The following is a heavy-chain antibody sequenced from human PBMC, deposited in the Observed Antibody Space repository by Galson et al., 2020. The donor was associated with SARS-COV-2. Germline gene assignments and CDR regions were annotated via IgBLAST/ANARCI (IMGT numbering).Heavy chain of an antibody. D-gene: IGHD5-18*01. Sequence: TGGSLRLSCAASGFTVSSNYMTWVRQAPGKGLEWVSVIYSGDSTYYPDSVKGRFTISRDNSKNTLYLQMNSLRADDTAVYYCARVEGYHGYFDPWGQGALVAVSS. CDR1: GFTVSSNY. J-gene: IGHJ5*02. V-gene: IGHV3-66*01. CDR2: IYSGDST. CDR3: ARVEGYHGYFDP.